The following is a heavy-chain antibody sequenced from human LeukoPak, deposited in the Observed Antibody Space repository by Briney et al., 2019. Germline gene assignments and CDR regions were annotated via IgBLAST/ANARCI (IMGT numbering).Heavy chain of an antibody. CDR2: IHPSGTT. J-gene: IGHJ4*02. V-gene: IGHV4-38-2*02. D-gene: IGHD1-1*01. CDR1: GFSISMGYY. Sequence: PSETLSLTRAVSGFSISMGYYWVWIRQPAGQGLEWIGSIHPSGTTFYNSSLNSRVTMSIDAPKNQFSLRLSLVTAADTAVYFCAREMGRRITDWGQGTLVTVSS. CDR3: AREMGRRITD.